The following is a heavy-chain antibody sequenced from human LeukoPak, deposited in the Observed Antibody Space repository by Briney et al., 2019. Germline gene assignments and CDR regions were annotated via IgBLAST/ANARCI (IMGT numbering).Heavy chain of an antibody. Sequence: SEALSLTCTDSRDSIYNYYRGWIRPPLGRGLAGMGYIYYSGSTGYNPSLRSRVATSVDTSQNQFSLKLTSVTAADTAVYYCAGTPYCSSDNCYRFCNGNDASDIWGQGTKVTVSS. CDR3: AGTPYCSSDNCYRFCNGNDASDI. V-gene: IGHV4-59*08. J-gene: IGHJ3*02. CDR1: RDSIYNYY. D-gene: IGHD2-2*01. CDR2: IYYSGST.